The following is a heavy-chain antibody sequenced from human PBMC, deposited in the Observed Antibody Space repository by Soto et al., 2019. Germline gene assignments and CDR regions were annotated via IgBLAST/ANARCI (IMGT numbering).Heavy chain of an antibody. CDR1: GFTFSSSW. V-gene: IGHV3-74*01. J-gene: IGHJ4*02. D-gene: IGHD6-19*01. CDR2: IYSDGSRT. CDR3: ARGPTGWYGYDY. Sequence: EVQLVESGGGLVQPGGSLRLSYAASGFTFSSSWMHWVRQAPGKGLVWVSRIYSDGSRTNYADSVQGRFTISRDNAKNTLYLQMNSLRAEDTALYYCARGPTGWYGYDYWGQGTLVTVSS.